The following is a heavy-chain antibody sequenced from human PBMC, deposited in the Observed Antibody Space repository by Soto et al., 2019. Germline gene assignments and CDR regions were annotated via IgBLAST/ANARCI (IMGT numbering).Heavy chain of an antibody. CDR3: ARGRKDGSGRPHYFDY. CDR2: IYYSGST. Sequence: PSETLSLTCTVSGGSISSYYWSWIRQPPGKGLEWIGYIYYSGSTNYNPSLKSRVTISVDTSKNQFSLKLSSVTAADTAVYYCARGRKDGSGRPHYFDYWGQGTLVTVSS. D-gene: IGHD3-10*01. J-gene: IGHJ4*02. V-gene: IGHV4-59*01. CDR1: GGSISSYY.